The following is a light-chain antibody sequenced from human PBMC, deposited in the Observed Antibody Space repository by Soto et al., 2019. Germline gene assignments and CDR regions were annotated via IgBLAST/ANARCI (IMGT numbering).Light chain of an antibody. V-gene: IGKV4-1*01. Sequence: DIVMTQSPDSLAVSLGERATINCKSSQSVLYSSNNKNYLAWYQQKPGQPPKVLIYWASTRESGVPDRFSGRGSGSDFTLTISSLQAEDVAVYYCQQYYNTPWTFGQGTKVEIK. CDR2: WAS. CDR1: QSVLYSSNNKNY. CDR3: QQYYNTPWT. J-gene: IGKJ1*01.